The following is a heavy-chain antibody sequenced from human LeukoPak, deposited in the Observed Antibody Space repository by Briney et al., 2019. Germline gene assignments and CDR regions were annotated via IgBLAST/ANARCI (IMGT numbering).Heavy chain of an antibody. Sequence: GGSLRLSCAASGFTFSSYSMNWVRQAPGKGLEWVSSISSISSYIYYADSVKGRFTISRDNAKNSLYLQMNSLRAEDTAVYYCARDLRYCSGGSCMGHYYYYGMDVWGKGTTVTVSS. CDR2: ISSISSYI. D-gene: IGHD2-15*01. CDR1: GFTFSSYS. J-gene: IGHJ6*04. CDR3: ARDLRYCSGGSCMGHYYYYGMDV. V-gene: IGHV3-21*01.